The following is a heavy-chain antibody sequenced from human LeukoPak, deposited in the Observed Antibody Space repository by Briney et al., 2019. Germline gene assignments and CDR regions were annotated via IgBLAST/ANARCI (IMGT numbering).Heavy chain of an antibody. Sequence: PGGSLRLSCAASGFTVSSNYMSWVRQAPGEGLEWVSVIYGGGRTYYADSVKGRFTISRDNSKNTLYLQMNSLRAEDTAVYYCARGGDSLPFDYWGQGTLVTVSS. V-gene: IGHV3-53*01. D-gene: IGHD3-3*01. CDR1: GFTVSSNY. CDR2: IYGGGRT. J-gene: IGHJ4*02. CDR3: ARGGDSLPFDY.